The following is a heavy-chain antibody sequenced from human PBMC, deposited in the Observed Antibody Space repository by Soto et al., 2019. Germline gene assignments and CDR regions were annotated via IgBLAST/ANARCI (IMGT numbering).Heavy chain of an antibody. CDR1: GYTLTELS. Sequence: GASVKVSCKVSGYTLTELSMHWVRQAPGKGLEWKGGFDPEDGETIYAQKFQGRVTMTEDTSTDTAYMELSSLRSEDTAVYYCARIVVVPAAGGGYYYYMDVWGKGTTVTVSS. V-gene: IGHV1-24*01. D-gene: IGHD2-2*01. CDR3: ARIVVVPAAGGGYYYYMDV. J-gene: IGHJ6*03. CDR2: FDPEDGET.